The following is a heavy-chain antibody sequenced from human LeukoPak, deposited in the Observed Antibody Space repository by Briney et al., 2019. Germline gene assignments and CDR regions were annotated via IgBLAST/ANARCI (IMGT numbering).Heavy chain of an antibody. CDR3: ARDRKVRTTVTTGWFDP. V-gene: IGHV1-2*02. CDR1: GYTFTGYY. D-gene: IGHD4-17*01. J-gene: IGHJ5*02. Sequence: GASVKVSCKASGYTFTGYYMHWERQAPGQGLEWMGWINPNSGGTNYAQKFQGRVTMTRDTSISTAYMELSRLGSDDTAIYYCARDRKVRTTVTTGWFDPWGQGTLVTVSS. CDR2: INPNSGGT.